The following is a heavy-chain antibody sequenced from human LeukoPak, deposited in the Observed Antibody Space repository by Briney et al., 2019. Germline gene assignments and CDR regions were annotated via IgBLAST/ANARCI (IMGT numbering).Heavy chain of an antibody. J-gene: IGHJ4*02. CDR3: ARGDDHDYDDFYFDY. CDR1: GGSISSGSYY. Sequence: PSETLSLTCTVSGGSISSGSYYWSWTRQPAGKGLEWIGRIYTSGSTNYNPSLKSRVTISVDTSMNQFSLKLSSVTAADTAVYYCARGDDHDYDDFYFDYWGQGTLVTVSS. D-gene: IGHD4-17*01. V-gene: IGHV4-61*02. CDR2: IYTSGST.